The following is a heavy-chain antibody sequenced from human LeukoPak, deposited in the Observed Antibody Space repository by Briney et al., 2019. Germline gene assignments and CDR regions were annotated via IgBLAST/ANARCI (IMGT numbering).Heavy chain of an antibody. CDR2: ISAYNGNT. J-gene: IGHJ4*02. D-gene: IGHD3-3*01. Sequence: GASVKVSCKASGYTFTSYGISWVRQAPGQGLEWMGWISAYNGNTNYAQKLQGRVTMTTDTSTSTAYMELRSLRSDDPAVYYCARCFTSRSHYDFWSGYDLFDYWGQGTLVTVSS. CDR1: GYTFTSYG. V-gene: IGHV1-18*01. CDR3: ARCFTSRSHYDFWSGYDLFDY.